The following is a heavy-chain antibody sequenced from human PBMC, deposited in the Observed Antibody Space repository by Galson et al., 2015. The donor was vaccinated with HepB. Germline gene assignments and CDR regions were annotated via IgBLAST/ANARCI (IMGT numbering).Heavy chain of an antibody. D-gene: IGHD1-26*01. V-gene: IGHV7-4-1*02. J-gene: IGHJ3*02. CDR3: ARRSGSYSGDAFDI. CDR1: GYTFTSYA. Sequence: SCKASGYTFTSYAMNWVRQAPGQGLEWMGWINTNTGNPTYAQGFTGRFVFSLDTSVSTAYLQISSLKAEDTAAYYCARRSGSYSGDAFDIWGQGTMVTVSS. CDR2: INTNTGNP.